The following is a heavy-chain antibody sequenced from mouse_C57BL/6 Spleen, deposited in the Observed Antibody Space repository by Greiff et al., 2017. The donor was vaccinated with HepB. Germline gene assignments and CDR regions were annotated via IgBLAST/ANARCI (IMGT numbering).Heavy chain of an antibody. CDR1: GFTFSCYA. CDR2: ISDGGSYT. J-gene: IGHJ4*01. V-gene: IGHV5-4*03. D-gene: IGHD3-2*02. CDR3: ARDRDSSGYYAMGY. Sequence: EVKLMESGGGLVKPGGSLKLSCAASGFTFSCYAMSWVRQTPEKRLEWVATISDGGSYTYYPDNVKGRFTISRDNAKNNLYLQMSHLKSEDTAMYYCARDRDSSGYYAMGYCGQGTSVTVAS.